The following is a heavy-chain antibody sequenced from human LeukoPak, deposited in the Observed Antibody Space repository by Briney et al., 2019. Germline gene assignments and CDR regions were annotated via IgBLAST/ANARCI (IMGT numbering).Heavy chain of an antibody. CDR3: ARALMTTVLGYYYYYGMDV. J-gene: IGHJ6*02. Sequence: SETLSLTCTVSGGSISSSSYYWGWIRQPPGKGLEWIGSIYYSGSTYYNPSLKSRVTISVDTSKNQFSLKLSSVTAADTAVYYCARALMTTVLGYYYYYGMDVWGQGTTVTVSS. D-gene: IGHD4-11*01. CDR2: IYYSGST. V-gene: IGHV4-39*07. CDR1: GGSISSSSYY.